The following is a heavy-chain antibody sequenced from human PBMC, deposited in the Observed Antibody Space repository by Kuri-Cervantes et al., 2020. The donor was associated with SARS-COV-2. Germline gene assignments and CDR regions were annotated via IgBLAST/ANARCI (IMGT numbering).Heavy chain of an antibody. Sequence: GGSLRLSCTGSGYSFDSYWIGWVRQMPGKGLEWVAIIYPGDSDTRYSPSFQGQVTISADKSISTAYLQWSSLKASDTAMYYCARFYPYYDFWSGYRTDDAFDIWGQGTMVTVSS. J-gene: IGHJ3*02. CDR2: IYPGDSDT. CDR3: ARFYPYYDFWSGYRTDDAFDI. CDR1: GYSFDSYW. D-gene: IGHD3-3*01. V-gene: IGHV5-51*01.